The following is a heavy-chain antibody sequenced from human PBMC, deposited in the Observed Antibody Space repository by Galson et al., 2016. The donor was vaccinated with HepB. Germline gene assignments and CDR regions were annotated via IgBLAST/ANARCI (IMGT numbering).Heavy chain of an antibody. V-gene: IGHV4-39*01. CDR2: MYYSGHT. J-gene: IGHJ4*02. CDR3: ARHIAVTGTRGFDY. D-gene: IGHD6-19*01. CDR1: GGSISSRSYY. Sequence: ETLSLTCTVSGGSISSRSYYWGWIRQPPGKGLEWIGTMYYSGHTYYNPSLKSRVTISADTSNNHLSLTLHFVTAADTAIYYCARHIAVTGTRGFDYWGQGAWSPSPQ.